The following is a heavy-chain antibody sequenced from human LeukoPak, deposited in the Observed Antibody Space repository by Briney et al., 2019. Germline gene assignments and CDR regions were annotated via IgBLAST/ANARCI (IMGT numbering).Heavy chain of an antibody. CDR2: INPNSGGR. CDR3: ARDKMKWELPLDAFDI. Sequence: ASVKVSCKASGYTFTDYYMHWVRQAPGQGLEWMGWINPNSGGRNYAQNFQGRVTMTRDTSISTAYMELSRLRSDDTAVYYCARDKMKWELPLDAFDIWGQGTMVTVSS. V-gene: IGHV1-2*02. D-gene: IGHD1-26*01. J-gene: IGHJ3*02. CDR1: GYTFTDYY.